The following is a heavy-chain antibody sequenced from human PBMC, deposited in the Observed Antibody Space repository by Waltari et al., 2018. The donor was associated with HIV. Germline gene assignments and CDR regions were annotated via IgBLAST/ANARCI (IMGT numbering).Heavy chain of an antibody. CDR2: SIPILGTT. V-gene: IGHV1-69*13. Sequence: QVQLVQSGAEVKKPGSSVKVYCKASGGTPNSYAIRWVRQAPGQGLEWMGGSIPILGTTNYAQKLQGRGTRTADESTRTSYMELSSLTSEDTAVYYCARDQTNGYYHDSGLRAFDIWGQGTMVTVSS. D-gene: IGHD3-22*01. CDR1: GGTPNSYA. J-gene: IGHJ3*02. CDR3: ARDQTNGYYHDSGLRAFDI.